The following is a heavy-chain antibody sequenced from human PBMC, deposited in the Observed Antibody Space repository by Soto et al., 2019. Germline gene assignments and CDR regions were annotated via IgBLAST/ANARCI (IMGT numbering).Heavy chain of an antibody. Sequence: ASVKVSCKASGYTFTSYYIYWVRQATGEGREWMGWMNPNTGNSGYAQKFQGRVTMTSDTSISTAHMELSSLRSEDTAVYYCARDSGYGSGASVNHYLDYWGHGTLVT. J-gene: IGHJ4*01. CDR3: ARDSGYGSGASVNHYLDY. V-gene: IGHV1-8*01. CDR2: MNPNTGNS. D-gene: IGHD3-10*01. CDR1: GYTFTSYY.